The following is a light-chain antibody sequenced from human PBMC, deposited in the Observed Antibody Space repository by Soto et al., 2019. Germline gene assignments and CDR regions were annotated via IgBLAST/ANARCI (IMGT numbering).Light chain of an antibody. CDR2: KAS. V-gene: IGKV1-5*03. Sequence: DIQMTQSPSTLSASVGDRVTITCRASQSISSWMAWYQQKPGKAPKLLIYKASSLESGVPPRFSGSGSGTEFTLTISSPQPDDFATYYCQQYNSYSQTFGQGTKVDIK. CDR1: QSISSW. J-gene: IGKJ1*01. CDR3: QQYNSYSQT.